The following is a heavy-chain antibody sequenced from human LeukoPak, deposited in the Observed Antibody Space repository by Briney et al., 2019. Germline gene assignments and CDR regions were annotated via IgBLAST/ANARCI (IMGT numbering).Heavy chain of an antibody. CDR1: GFTFSSYA. CDR2: ISYDGSNK. J-gene: IGHJ6*02. Sequence: GGSLRLSCAASGFTFSSYAMHWVRQAPGKGLEWVAVISYDGSNKYYADSVKGRFTISRDNSKNTLYLQMNSLRAEDTAVYYCARDRFGYYGSGRDYYYGTDVWGQGTTVTVSS. V-gene: IGHV3-30*04. D-gene: IGHD3-10*01. CDR3: ARDRFGYYGSGRDYYYGTDV.